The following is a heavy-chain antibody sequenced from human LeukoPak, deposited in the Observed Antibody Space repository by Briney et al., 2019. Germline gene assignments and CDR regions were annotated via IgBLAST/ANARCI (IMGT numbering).Heavy chain of an antibody. CDR3: AKDLGVFVGADDY. CDR1: GFTFSSYA. D-gene: IGHD1-26*01. J-gene: IGHJ4*02. Sequence: GGSLRLSCAASGFTFSSYAMTWVRQAPGKGLEWVSSISVSGGTTNYADSVKGRFTISRDNSKNTLYLHMNSLRAEDTAVYYCAKDLGVFVGADDYWGQGTLVTVSS. V-gene: IGHV3-23*01. CDR2: ISVSGGTT.